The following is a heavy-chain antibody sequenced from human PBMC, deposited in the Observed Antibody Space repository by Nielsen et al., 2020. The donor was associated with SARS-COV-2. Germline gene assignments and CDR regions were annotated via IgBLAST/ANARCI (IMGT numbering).Heavy chain of an antibody. J-gene: IGHJ2*01. V-gene: IGHV4-59*12. D-gene: IGHD4-23*01. CDR1: GGSISSYY. Sequence: SETLSLTCTVSGGSISSYYWSWIRQPPGKGLEWIGYIYYSGSTYYNPSLKSRVTISVDTSKNQFSLKLSSVTAADTAVYYCARALATVVSYWYFDLWGRGTLVTVSS. CDR2: IYYSGST. CDR3: ARALATVVSYWYFDL.